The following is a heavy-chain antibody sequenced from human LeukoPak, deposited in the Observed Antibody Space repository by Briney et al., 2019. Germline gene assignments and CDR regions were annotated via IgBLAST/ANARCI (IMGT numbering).Heavy chain of an antibody. CDR3: ARDNYFDY. J-gene: IGHJ4*02. Sequence: PGRSLRLSCAASGFTFSSYAMHWVRQAPGKGLEWVAVISYDGSNKYYADSVKGRFTISRDNSKNTLYLQMNSLGAEDTAVYYCARDNYFDYWGQGTLVTVSS. V-gene: IGHV3-30-3*01. CDR2: ISYDGSNK. CDR1: GFTFSSYA.